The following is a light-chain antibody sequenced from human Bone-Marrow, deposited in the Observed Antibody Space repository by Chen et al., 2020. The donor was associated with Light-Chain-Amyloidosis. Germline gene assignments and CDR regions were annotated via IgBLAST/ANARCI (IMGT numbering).Light chain of an antibody. CDR2: RDT. CDR1: DLPTKY. Sequence: YDLTQPPSVSVSPGQTDRITCSGDDLPTKYAYWYQQTPGQAPVLVIHRDTERPSGISERFSGSSSGTTATLTISGVQAEDEADYHCQSADSSGTYEVIFGGGTKLTVL. CDR3: QSADSSGTYEVI. J-gene: IGLJ2*01. V-gene: IGLV3-25*03.